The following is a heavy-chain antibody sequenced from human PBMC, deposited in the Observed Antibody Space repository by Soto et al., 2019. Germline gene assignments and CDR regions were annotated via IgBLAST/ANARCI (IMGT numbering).Heavy chain of an antibody. CDR1: GGSISSGCYS. J-gene: IGHJ3*02. CDR2: IYHSGGT. D-gene: IGHD3-22*01. Sequence: PSETLSLTCAVFGGSISSGCYSWSWIRQPPGKGLEWIGYIYHSGGTYYNPSLKSRVTISLDRSKNQFSLKLISVTAADTAVYYCGRGGWLYDSFDIWGQGTMVAVSS. V-gene: IGHV4-30-2*01. CDR3: GRGGWLYDSFDI.